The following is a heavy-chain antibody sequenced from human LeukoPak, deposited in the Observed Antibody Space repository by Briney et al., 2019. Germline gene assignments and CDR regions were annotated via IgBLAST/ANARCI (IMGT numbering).Heavy chain of an antibody. CDR3: ARESYSYFDY. D-gene: IGHD2-21*01. J-gene: IGHJ4*02. Sequence: PSETLSLTCTVSGGSFSSARYYWSWIRQPAGKGLEWIGRIYTSGSTNYNPSLKSRVTISVDTSKNQFSLKLSSVTAADTAMYYCARESYSYFDYWGQGTLVTVSS. CDR2: IYTSGST. CDR1: GGSFSSARYY. V-gene: IGHV4-61*02.